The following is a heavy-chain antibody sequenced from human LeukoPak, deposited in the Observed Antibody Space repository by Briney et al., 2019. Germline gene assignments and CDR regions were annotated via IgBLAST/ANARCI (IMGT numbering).Heavy chain of an antibody. V-gene: IGHV1-24*01. CDR1: GYTLTELS. CDR3: ARDHRKNVVVVPDAIYYYYMDV. CDR2: FDPEDGET. D-gene: IGHD2-2*02. J-gene: IGHJ6*03. Sequence: ASVKVSCKVSGYTLTELSMHWVRQAPGKGLEWMGGFDPEDGETIYAQKFQGRVTMTTDTSTSTAYMELRSLKSDDTAVYYCARDHRKNVVVVPDAIYYYYMDVWGEGTTVTVSS.